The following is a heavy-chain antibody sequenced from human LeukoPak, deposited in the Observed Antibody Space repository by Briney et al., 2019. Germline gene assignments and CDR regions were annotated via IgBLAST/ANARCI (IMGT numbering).Heavy chain of an antibody. V-gene: IGHV3-33*08. CDR1: GFTFSNYA. CDR2: IWFDGTNI. D-gene: IGHD1-26*01. CDR3: ARMYSGSLDY. Sequence: SGGSLRLSCAASGFTFSNYAMHWVRQAPGKGLEWVAVIWFDGTNIKYGDSVKGRFTISRDNSKNALYLQMNSLRAEDTAVYYCARMYSGSLDYWGQGTLVTVSS. J-gene: IGHJ4*02.